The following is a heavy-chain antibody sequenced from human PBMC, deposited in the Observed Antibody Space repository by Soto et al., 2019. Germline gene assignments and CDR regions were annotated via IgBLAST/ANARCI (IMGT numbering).Heavy chain of an antibody. J-gene: IGHJ4*02. CDR2: ISSSSSYI. Sequence: EVQLVESGGGLVKPGGSLRLSCAASGFTFSSYSMNWVRQAPGKGLEWVSSISSSSSYIYYADSVKGRFTISRDNAKNSLYLQMNSLRAEDTAVYYCARGPPSANCSGGSCYRWGQGTLVTVSS. D-gene: IGHD2-15*01. CDR3: ARGPPSANCSGGSCYR. V-gene: IGHV3-21*01. CDR1: GFTFSSYS.